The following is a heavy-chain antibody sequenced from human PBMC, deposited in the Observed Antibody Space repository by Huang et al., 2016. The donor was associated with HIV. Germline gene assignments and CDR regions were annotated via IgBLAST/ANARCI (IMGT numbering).Heavy chain of an antibody. Sequence: QVRLHQWGAGVFKPSETPSLTCAVYGASLSGYYWSWIRQSPGKGLEWIGEINHGGSTNYNPSLKSRVTMSIDTSKKQFSLNLTSVTAADTALYYCARGTYYDGSGLPLDSWGQGSLVTVSS. CDR3: ARGTYYDGSGLPLDS. V-gene: IGHV4-34*01. D-gene: IGHD3-22*01. CDR1: GASLSGYY. CDR2: INHGGST. J-gene: IGHJ4*02.